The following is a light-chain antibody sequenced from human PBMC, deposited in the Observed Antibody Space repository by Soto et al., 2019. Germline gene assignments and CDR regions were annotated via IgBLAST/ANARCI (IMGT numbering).Light chain of an antibody. CDR1: QNIRSR. Sequence: DFQMTQSPSTLSASVGDRVTITFRASQNIRSRLAWFQQKPGKAPKLLIYDASSLNSGVPSRFSGSQSGTEFTLTITSLLPDDFATYFCQQYKSYFRTFGQGTKVDIK. CDR3: QQYKSYFRT. J-gene: IGKJ1*01. CDR2: DAS. V-gene: IGKV1-5*01.